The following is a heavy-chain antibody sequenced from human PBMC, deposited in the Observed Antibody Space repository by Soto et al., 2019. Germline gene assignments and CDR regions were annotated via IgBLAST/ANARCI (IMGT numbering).Heavy chain of an antibody. CDR3: AKDLVSICGVAPDD. D-gene: IGHD3-3*01. CDR1: GFTFSSYA. CDR2: ISGSGGST. V-gene: IGHV3-23*01. J-gene: IGHJ4*02. Sequence: EVQLLESGGGLVQPGGSLRLSCAASGFTFSSYAMSWVRQAPGKGLEWVSAISGSGGSTDYADSVKGRFTISRDNSKNTLYLQMNSLSSEGTALYYCAKDLVSICGVAPDDWCQGTLVTGSS.